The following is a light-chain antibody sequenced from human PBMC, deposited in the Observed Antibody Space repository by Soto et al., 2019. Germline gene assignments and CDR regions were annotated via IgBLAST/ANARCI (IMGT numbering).Light chain of an antibody. CDR3: QQYGSSPFT. Sequence: EIVLTQSPGTLSLSPGERATLSCRASQSVSSSYLAWYQQKPGQAPRLLIFGASNRANGIPDRFSGSGSGTDFTLTISRLEPEDFAVYYCQQYGSSPFTLGGGTKV. V-gene: IGKV3-20*01. CDR2: GAS. J-gene: IGKJ4*01. CDR1: QSVSSSY.